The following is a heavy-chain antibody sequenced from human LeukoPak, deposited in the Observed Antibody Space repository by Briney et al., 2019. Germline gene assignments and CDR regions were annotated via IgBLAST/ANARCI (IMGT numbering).Heavy chain of an antibody. Sequence: GGSLRLSCTASRHTLDDFAMGWGRQAPGKGLEWVGFIRSKAYSGTTEYAASVKRRFTISRDDTKNIAYLQMEGLKTEDTPPHFCTRCKLSGSSWYYFDYGGQGTLVTVSS. V-gene: IGHV3-49*04. CDR2: IRSKAYSGTT. D-gene: IGHD3-10*01. CDR3: TRCKLSGSSWYYFDY. CDR1: RHTLDDFA. J-gene: IGHJ4*02.